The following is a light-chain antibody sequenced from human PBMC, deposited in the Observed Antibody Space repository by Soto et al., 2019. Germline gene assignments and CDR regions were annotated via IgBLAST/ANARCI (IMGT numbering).Light chain of an antibody. CDR1: SSNIGAGYD. CDR2: ANN. CDR3: QSYDSSLSGV. J-gene: IGLJ2*01. Sequence: QSVLTQPPSVSGALGQRVTISCTGSSSNIGAGYDVHRYHQLPGTAPKLLIYANNNRPSGVPDRFSGSKSGTSASLAITGLQAEDEADYYCQSYDSSLSGVFGGGTKLTVL. V-gene: IGLV1-40*01.